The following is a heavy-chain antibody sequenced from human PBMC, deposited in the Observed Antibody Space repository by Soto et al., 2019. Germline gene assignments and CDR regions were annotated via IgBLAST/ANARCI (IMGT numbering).Heavy chain of an antibody. V-gene: IGHV3-7*01. Sequence: GGSLRLSCEASGFMFSTYLMSWVRQAPGKGLEWVANIKQGGNEKFYVDSVKGRFTISRDNAKKSLFLQINSLRPEDTAVYYCVGALTYEVPYYYYGMDVWGQGTTVTVSS. CDR3: VGALTYEVPYYYYGMDV. CDR2: IKQGGNEK. D-gene: IGHD3-16*01. CDR1: GFMFSTYL. J-gene: IGHJ6*02.